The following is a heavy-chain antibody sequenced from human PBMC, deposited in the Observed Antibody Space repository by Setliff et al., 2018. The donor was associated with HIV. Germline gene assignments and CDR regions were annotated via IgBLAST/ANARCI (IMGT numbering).Heavy chain of an antibody. J-gene: IGHJ1*01. CDR2: ISPSNSHT. Sequence: ASVKVSCKASGGTFSSYAISWVRQAPGQGLEWMGGISPSNSHTHYAQRFQGRVTMTRDSSDTSTTTVYMEVINLDSDDTAVYYCAREPGTEKYFQIWGQGTLVTVSS. CDR1: GGTFSSYA. V-gene: IGHV1-18*01. CDR3: AREPGTEKYFQI.